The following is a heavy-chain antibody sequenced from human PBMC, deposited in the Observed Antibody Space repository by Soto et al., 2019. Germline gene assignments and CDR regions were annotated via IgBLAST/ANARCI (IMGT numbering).Heavy chain of an antibody. D-gene: IGHD6-6*01. CDR2: INQDVSVK. J-gene: IGHJ4*02. CDR1: GFTFSSYW. CDR3: AKVSYNSWSIDY. Sequence: GSLILSCAASGFTFSSYWMSWVRQAPGKGLEWVANINQDVSVKYSVDSVKGRFTISRDNAKNSLYLQMNSLRAEDTAVYYCAKVSYNSWSIDYWGQGTLVTVSS. V-gene: IGHV3-7*01.